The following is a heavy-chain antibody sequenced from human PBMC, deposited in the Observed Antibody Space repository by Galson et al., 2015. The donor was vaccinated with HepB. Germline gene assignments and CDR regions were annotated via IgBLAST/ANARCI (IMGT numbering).Heavy chain of an antibody. V-gene: IGHV3-21*01. CDR3: ARESIAVAGTEGFDP. Sequence: SLRLSCAASGFTFSSYSMNWVRQAPGKGLEWVSSISSSSSYIYYADSVKGRFTISRDNAKNSLYLQMNSLRAEDTAVYYCARESIAVAGTEGFDPWGQGTLVTVSS. J-gene: IGHJ5*02. CDR1: GFTFSSYS. CDR2: ISSSSSYI. D-gene: IGHD6-19*01.